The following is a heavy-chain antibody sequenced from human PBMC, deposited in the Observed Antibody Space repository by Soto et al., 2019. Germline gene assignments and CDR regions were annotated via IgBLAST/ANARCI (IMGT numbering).Heavy chain of an antibody. D-gene: IGHD3-22*01. V-gene: IGHV1-18*01. J-gene: IGHJ3*01. Sequence: QVQLVQSGAEVKKPGASVKVSCKASGYTFTSSGMSWVRQAPGQGLEWMGWISAHTGSSEYAQRFQGRVTMTTEISTSTGYLEVRSPRSDDTAVDDCASALFNQGSDSRGYSFDAFDFWGPGTLVTVSS. CDR3: ASALFNQGSDSRGYSFDAFDF. CDR2: ISAHTGSS. CDR1: GYTFTSSG.